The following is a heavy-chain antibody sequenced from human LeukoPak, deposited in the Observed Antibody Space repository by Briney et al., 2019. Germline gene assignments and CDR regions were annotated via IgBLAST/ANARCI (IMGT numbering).Heavy chain of an antibody. J-gene: IGHJ4*02. V-gene: IGHV3-23*01. Sequence: PGPSLRLSCAASGFTFSNYAMSWFRQAPGKGLEWVSAITGGGGNTYYADSVKGRFTISRDNSKNTVFLQMNSLRAEDTAVYYCAKWGDYDVLTGYYVSDYWGQGTLVTVSS. CDR1: GFTFSNYA. CDR3: AKWGDYDVLTGYYVSDY. CDR2: ITGGGGNT. D-gene: IGHD3-9*01.